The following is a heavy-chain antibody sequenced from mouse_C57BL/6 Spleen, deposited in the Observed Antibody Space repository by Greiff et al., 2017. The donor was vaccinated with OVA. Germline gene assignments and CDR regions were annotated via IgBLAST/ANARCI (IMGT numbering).Heavy chain of an antibody. CDR3: AREHYYGSRGYFDV. J-gene: IGHJ1*03. Sequence: DVKLVESGPELVKPGASVKIPCKASGYTFTDYNMDWVKQSHGKSLEWIGDINPNNGGTIYNQKFKGKATLTVDKSSSTAYMELRSLTSEDTAVYYCAREHYYGSRGYFDVWGTGTTVTGSS. CDR2: INPNNGGT. D-gene: IGHD1-1*01. V-gene: IGHV1-18*01. CDR1: GYTFTDYN.